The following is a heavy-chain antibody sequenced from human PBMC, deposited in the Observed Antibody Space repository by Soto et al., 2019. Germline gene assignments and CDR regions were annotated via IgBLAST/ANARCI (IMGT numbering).Heavy chain of an antibody. CDR1: GGSVSSYY. V-gene: IGHV4-59*02. CDR3: ASNYDSSGQPFDY. J-gene: IGHJ4*02. CDR2: IYYSGST. Sequence: SETLSLTCTVSGGSVSSYYWSWIRQPPGKGLEWIGYIYYSGSTNYNPSLKSRVTISVDTSKNQFSLKLSSVTAAATAVYYCASNYDSSGQPFDYWGQGTLVTVSS. D-gene: IGHD3-22*01.